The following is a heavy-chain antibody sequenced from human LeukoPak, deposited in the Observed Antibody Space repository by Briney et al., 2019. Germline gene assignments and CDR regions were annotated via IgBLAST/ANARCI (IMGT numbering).Heavy chain of an antibody. Sequence: ASVKVSCKASGYTFTSYDINWVRQATGQGLEWMGWMNPNSGNTGYAQKFQGRVTITRNTSISTAYMELSSLRSEDTAVYYCARSQLWFGELSRDMDVWGKGTTVTVSS. J-gene: IGHJ6*03. D-gene: IGHD3-10*01. CDR1: GYTFTSYD. CDR3: ARSQLWFGELSRDMDV. V-gene: IGHV1-8*03. CDR2: MNPNSGNT.